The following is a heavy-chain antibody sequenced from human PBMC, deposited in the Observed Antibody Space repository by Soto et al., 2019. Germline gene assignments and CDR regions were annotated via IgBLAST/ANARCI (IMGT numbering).Heavy chain of an antibody. CDR3: ARDEAPEFYSSGLGTNDY. V-gene: IGHV3-30-3*01. Sequence: GGSLRLSCAASGFTFSSYAMHWVRQAPGKGLEWVAVISYDGSNKYYADSVKGRFTISRDNSKNTLYLQMNSLRAEDTAVYYCARDEAPEFYSSGLGTNDYWGQGTPVTVS. CDR1: GFTFSSYA. D-gene: IGHD6-19*01. CDR2: ISYDGSNK. J-gene: IGHJ4*02.